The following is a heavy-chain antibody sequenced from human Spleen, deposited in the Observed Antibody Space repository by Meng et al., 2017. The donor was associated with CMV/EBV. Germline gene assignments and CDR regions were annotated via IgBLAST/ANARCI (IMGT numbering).Heavy chain of an antibody. D-gene: IGHD5-24*01. CDR1: GFTFSSYG. Sequence: GGSLRLSCVASGFTFSSYGMSWVRQAPGKGLEWVSLIYTGGTSTYYADSVKGRFTISRDNSKNTLYLQMNSLRAEDTAVYYCAKDVEYRRDGPFDYWGQGTLVTVSS. CDR2: IYTGGTST. CDR3: AKDVEYRRDGPFDY. J-gene: IGHJ4*02. V-gene: IGHV3-23*03.